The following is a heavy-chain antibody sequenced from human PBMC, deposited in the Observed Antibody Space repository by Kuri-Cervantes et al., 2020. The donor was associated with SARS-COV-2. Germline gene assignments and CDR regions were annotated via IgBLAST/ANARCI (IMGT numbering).Heavy chain of an antibody. CDR1: GFTVSSDY. Sequence: GESLKISCAASGFTVSSDYMSWVRQAPGKGLEWVSVIYSGGSTYYADSVKGRFTTSRDNSKNTLYLQMNSLRAEDTAVYYCARDSYGDIYYYYGMDVWGQGTTVTVSS. D-gene: IGHD4-17*01. J-gene: IGHJ6*02. CDR3: ARDSYGDIYYYYGMDV. CDR2: IYSGGST. V-gene: IGHV3-66*01.